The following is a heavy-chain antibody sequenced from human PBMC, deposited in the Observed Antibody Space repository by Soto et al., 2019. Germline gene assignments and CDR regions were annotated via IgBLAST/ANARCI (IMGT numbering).Heavy chain of an antibody. CDR3: ARIKWGLDYYNGMDV. J-gene: IGHJ6*02. Sequence: QVQLVQSAAEVKKSGASVKVSCKASGYSVSDYFIQWVRQAPGQGLEWVAWINPKTAATNYAKKFQGRVSLTWDTSFSTAYMEVTRLRPDDTAVYYCARIKWGLDYYNGMDVWGQGTTVIVSS. CDR1: GYSVSDYF. V-gene: IGHV1-2*02. D-gene: IGHD1-26*01. CDR2: INPKTAAT.